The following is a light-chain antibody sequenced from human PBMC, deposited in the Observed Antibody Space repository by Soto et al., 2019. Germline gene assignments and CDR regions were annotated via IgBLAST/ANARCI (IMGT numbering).Light chain of an antibody. CDR3: EQYNNWPLYT. V-gene: IGKV3-15*01. CDR2: GAS. Sequence: EIVMTQSPATLSVSPGERATLSCRASQSVSSNLAWYQQKRGQAPRLLIYGASTRATGIPGRFIGSGSGTEFTVTISSLQSEDFAVCNCEQYNNWPLYTLGQGAELEIK. CDR1: QSVSSN. J-gene: IGKJ2*01.